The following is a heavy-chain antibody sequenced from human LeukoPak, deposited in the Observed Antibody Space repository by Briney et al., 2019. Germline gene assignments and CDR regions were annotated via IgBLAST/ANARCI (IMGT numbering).Heavy chain of an antibody. Sequence: KPSETLSLTCTVSGGSISSYYWSWIRQPPGKGLEWIGYMYYSGAINYNPSHESRVTISVETSKNQFSPKLSSVTAADTAMYYCARAWATDYFDYWGQGTLVTVSS. CDR3: ARAWATDYFDY. CDR2: MYYSGAI. CDR1: GGSISSYY. V-gene: IGHV4-59*01. J-gene: IGHJ4*02.